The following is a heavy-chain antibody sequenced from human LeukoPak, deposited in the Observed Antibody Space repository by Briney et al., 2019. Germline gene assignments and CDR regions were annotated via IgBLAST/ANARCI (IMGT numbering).Heavy chain of an antibody. Sequence: PGGSLRLSCAASGFTFSSYAMSWVRQAPGKGLEWVSTISGSGGSTYYADSVKGRFTISRDNSKNTLYLQMNSLRAEDTAVYYCAKSWFGELWKFDYWAREPWSPSPQ. V-gene: IGHV3-23*01. CDR2: ISGSGGST. CDR3: AKSWFGELWKFDY. D-gene: IGHD3-10*01. J-gene: IGHJ4*02. CDR1: GFTFSSYA.